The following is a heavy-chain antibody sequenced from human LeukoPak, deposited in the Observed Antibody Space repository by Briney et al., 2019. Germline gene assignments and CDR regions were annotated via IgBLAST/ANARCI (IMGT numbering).Heavy chain of an antibody. J-gene: IGHJ6*02. CDR3: ARVRGGRSWHYYGMDV. CDR1: GFTFSNFA. D-gene: IGHD3-16*01. V-gene: IGHV3-30-3*01. Sequence: GGSLRLSCAASGFTFSNFAMHWVRQAPGKGLEWVAVISYDGDNEYYADSGKGQFTISRDNSKDRLYLQMNSLRPEDTAMYYCARVRGGRSWHYYGMDVWGRGTTVTVSS. CDR2: ISYDGDNE.